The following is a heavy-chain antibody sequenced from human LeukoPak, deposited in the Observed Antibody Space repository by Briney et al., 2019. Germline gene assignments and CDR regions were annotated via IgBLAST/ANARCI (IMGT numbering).Heavy chain of an antibody. Sequence: GGSLRLSCAASGCTFDDYAMHWVRQAPGKGLEWVSGISWNSGSIGYADSVKGRFTISRDNAKNSLYLQMNSLRAEDTALYYCAKDRVYCSGGSCYSLFDYWGQGTLVTVSS. CDR3: AKDRVYCSGGSCYSLFDY. J-gene: IGHJ4*02. D-gene: IGHD2-15*01. CDR2: ISWNSGSI. V-gene: IGHV3-9*01. CDR1: GCTFDDYA.